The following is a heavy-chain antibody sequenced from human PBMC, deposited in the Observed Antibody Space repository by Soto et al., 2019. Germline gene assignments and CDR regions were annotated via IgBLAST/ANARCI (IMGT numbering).Heavy chain of an antibody. V-gene: IGHV4-59*08. D-gene: IGHD2-15*01. J-gene: IGHJ3*02. Sequence: SETLSVTCTVSGGSISSYYWSWIRQPPGKGLEWIGYIYYSGSTNYNPSLKSRVTISVDTSKNQFSLKLSSVTAADTAVYYCATHGGPGAFDIWGQGTMVTVSS. CDR2: IYYSGST. CDR1: GGSISSYY. CDR3: ATHGGPGAFDI.